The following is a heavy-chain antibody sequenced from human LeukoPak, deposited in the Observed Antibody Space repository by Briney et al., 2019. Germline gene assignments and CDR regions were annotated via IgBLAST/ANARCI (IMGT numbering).Heavy chain of an antibody. V-gene: IGHV1-3*01. CDR3: ARSNPYSSSSGEGYYFDY. J-gene: IGHJ4*02. CDR1: GYTFTSYA. CDR2: INPGNGNT. D-gene: IGHD6-6*01. Sequence: ASVKVSCKASGYTFTSYAMHWVRQAPGQRLEWMGWINPGNGNTRYSQKIQGRVTITRDTSASTAYMELSSLRSEDTAVYYCARSNPYSSSSGEGYYFDYWGQGTLVTVSS.